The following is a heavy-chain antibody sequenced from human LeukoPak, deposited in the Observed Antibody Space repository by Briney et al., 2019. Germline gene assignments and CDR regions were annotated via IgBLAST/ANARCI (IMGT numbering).Heavy chain of an antibody. CDR2: IRYDGSNT. CDR1: GFTFSSYG. V-gene: IGHV3-30*02. CDR3: ARGPLGTERYNWFDP. J-gene: IGHJ5*02. Sequence: GGSLRLSCAASGFTFSSYGMHWVRQAPGKGLEWVTFIRYDGSNTYYADSVRGRFTISRDNSQNTLYLQMNSLRAGDTAVYYCARGPLGTERYNWFDPWGQGTLVTVSS. D-gene: IGHD5-24*01.